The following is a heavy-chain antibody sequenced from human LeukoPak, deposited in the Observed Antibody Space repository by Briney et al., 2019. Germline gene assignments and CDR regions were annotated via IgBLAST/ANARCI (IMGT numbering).Heavy chain of an antibody. CDR3: ARTSGRYPSDAFDI. Sequence: SETLSLTCTVSGGSISSSSYYWGWIRQPPGKGLEWIGSIYYSGSTYYNPSLKSRVTISVDTSKNHFSLKLGSVTAADTAVYYCARTSGRYPSDAFDIWGQGTMVTVSS. D-gene: IGHD1-26*01. CDR2: IYYSGST. V-gene: IGHV4-39*07. J-gene: IGHJ3*02. CDR1: GGSISSSSYY.